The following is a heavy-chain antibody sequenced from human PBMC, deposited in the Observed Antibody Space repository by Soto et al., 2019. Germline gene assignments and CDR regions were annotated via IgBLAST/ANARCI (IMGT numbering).Heavy chain of an antibody. J-gene: IGHJ4*02. V-gene: IGHV1-18*01. CDR2: ISAYSGST. CDR1: GYTFTIYG. D-gene: IGHD6-6*01. CDR3: ARNGGSSSPLDY. Sequence: QVQLVQSGTEVKKPGASVNVSCKASGYTFTIYGISWVRQAPGQGLEWMGWISAYSGSTDYAQKFQGRVTLTTDTSTNTAYMELRSLRSDDTAVYYCARNGGSSSPLDYWGQGTLVTVSS.